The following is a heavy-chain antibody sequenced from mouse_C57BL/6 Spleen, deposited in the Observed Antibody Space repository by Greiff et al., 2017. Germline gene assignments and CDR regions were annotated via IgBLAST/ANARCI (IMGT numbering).Heavy chain of an antibody. Sequence: EVKVVEPGGGLVKPGGSLKLSCAASGFTFSDYGMHWVRQAPEKGLEWVAYISSGSSTINYADTVKGRFTISRDNAKNTLYLQMTSLMSEDTAMYYCANHDLYYSNYEDYAMDYWGQGTSVTVSS. CDR1: GFTFSDYG. D-gene: IGHD2-5*01. CDR3: ANHDLYYSNYEDYAMDY. CDR2: ISSGSSTI. V-gene: IGHV5-17*01. J-gene: IGHJ4*01.